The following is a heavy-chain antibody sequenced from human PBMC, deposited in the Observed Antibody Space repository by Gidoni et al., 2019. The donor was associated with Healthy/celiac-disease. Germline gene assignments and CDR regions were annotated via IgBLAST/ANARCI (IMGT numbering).Heavy chain of an antibody. J-gene: IGHJ4*02. CDR1: GYSFTSSW. Sequence: EVQLVQSRAEVTKPGQSLRISCKGAGYSFTSSWISWVRQTPGKGLEWMGRIDTDDSYTDNSPSFQGHVTISADKSISTAYLQWSSLKASDTAMYYCARLKTGYYYDSPDYWGQGTLVTVSS. CDR3: ARLKTGYYYDSPDY. D-gene: IGHD3-22*01. V-gene: IGHV5-10-1*03. CDR2: IDTDDSYT.